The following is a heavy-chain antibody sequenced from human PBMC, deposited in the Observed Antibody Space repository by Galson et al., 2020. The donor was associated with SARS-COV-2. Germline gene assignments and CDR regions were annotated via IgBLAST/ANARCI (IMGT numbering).Heavy chain of an antibody. CDR3: ARDRDAYEDSSSWSCHYYYGMDV. J-gene: IGHJ6*02. CDR1: GYTFTSYY. Sequence: ASVKVSCKASGYTFTSYYMHWVRRAPGQGLEWMGIINPSGGSTSYAQKFQGRVTMTRDTSTSTVYMELSSLRSEDTAVYYCARDRDAYEDSSSWSCHYYYGMDVWGQGTTVTVSS. V-gene: IGHV1-46*01. D-gene: IGHD6-13*01. CDR2: INPSGGST.